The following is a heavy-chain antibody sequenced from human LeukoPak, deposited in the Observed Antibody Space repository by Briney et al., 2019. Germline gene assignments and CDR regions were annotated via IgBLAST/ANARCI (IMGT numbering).Heavy chain of an antibody. V-gene: IGHV3-21*01. CDR3: ASPITMVRGVISDY. Sequence: ETLSLTCTVSGGSISSYCWSWVRQAPGKGLERVSSISSSSSYIYYADSVKGRFTISRDNAKNSLYLQMNSLRAEDTAVYYCASPITMVRGVISDYWGQGTLVTVSS. J-gene: IGHJ4*02. D-gene: IGHD3-10*01. CDR1: GGSISSYC. CDR2: ISSSSSYI.